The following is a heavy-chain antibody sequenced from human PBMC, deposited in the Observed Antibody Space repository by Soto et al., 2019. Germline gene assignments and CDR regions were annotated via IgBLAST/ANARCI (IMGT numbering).Heavy chain of an antibody. V-gene: IGHV3-15*07. J-gene: IGHJ4*02. CDR1: GFTFKTAW. CDR2: IKSDNDGGII. CDR3: AADSPAWGAYAYHY. Sequence: EVQLAESGGDLVEPGGSLRLSCAASGFTFKTAWMNWVRQSPGKGLEWVGRIKSDNDGGIIDYAAPVKGRLNISRADSKYTAYLQTISLITYDTAVYYCAADSPAWGAYAYHYWGQGIVVTLSS. D-gene: IGHD3-16*01.